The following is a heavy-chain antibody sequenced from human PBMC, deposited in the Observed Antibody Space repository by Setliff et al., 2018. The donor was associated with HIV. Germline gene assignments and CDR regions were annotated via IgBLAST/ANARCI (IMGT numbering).Heavy chain of an antibody. CDR2: LKSTTEGGTA. Sequence: PGGSLRLSCAASGFTFSNAWMSWVRQAPGKGLEWVGRLKSTTEGGTADYAAPVKGRFTISRDDSKNTLYLQMNSLITEDTAVYYCTTYYFGSGTYGPTNWGQGTLVTSPQ. D-gene: IGHD3-10*01. J-gene: IGHJ4*02. CDR3: TTYYFGSGTYGPTN. V-gene: IGHV3-15*01. CDR1: GFTFSNAW.